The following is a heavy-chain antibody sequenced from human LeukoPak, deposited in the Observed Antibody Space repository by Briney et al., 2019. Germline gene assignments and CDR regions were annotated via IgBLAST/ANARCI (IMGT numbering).Heavy chain of an antibody. CDR3: ARLGYCSTGSCYSLDC. CDR2: ISSSGNTV. D-gene: IGHD2-15*01. V-gene: IGHV3-48*03. CDR1: GFTFSSYE. Sequence: GGSLRLSCEASGFTFSSYEMNWVRQAPGKGPEWISYISSSGNTVFYAASVKGRFTISRDNAKNSLFLQVNSLRAEDTALYYCARLGYCSTGSCYSLDCWGQGTLVTVSS. J-gene: IGHJ4*02.